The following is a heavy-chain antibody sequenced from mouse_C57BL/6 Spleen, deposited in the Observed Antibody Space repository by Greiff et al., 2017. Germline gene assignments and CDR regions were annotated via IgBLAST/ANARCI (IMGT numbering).Heavy chain of an antibody. CDR1: GYAFSSYW. Sequence: VKLQESGAELVKPGASVKISCKASGYAFSSYWMNWVKQRPGKGLEWIGQIYPGDGATNYNGKFKGKATLTADKSSSTSYLQISSLTAEEAAVYCCTREEDYGNYDWGQGTTLTVSS. D-gene: IGHD2-1*01. J-gene: IGHJ2*01. V-gene: IGHV1-80*01. CDR3: TREEDYGNYD. CDR2: IYPGDGAT.